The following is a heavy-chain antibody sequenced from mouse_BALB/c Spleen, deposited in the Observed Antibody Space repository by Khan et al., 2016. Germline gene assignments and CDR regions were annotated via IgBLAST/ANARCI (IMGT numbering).Heavy chain of an antibody. V-gene: IGHV14-1*02. CDR1: GFNIKDYY. Sequence: VQLQQSGAELVRPGALVKLTCKASGFNIKDYYMHWVKQRPEQGLEWIGWIDPENGNSIYDPKFQGKASITADTSSNTADLQVNSLTSEDTAVYYCARSPYFFDYWGQGTTLTVSS. J-gene: IGHJ2*01. CDR2: IDPENGNS. CDR3: ARSPYFFDY.